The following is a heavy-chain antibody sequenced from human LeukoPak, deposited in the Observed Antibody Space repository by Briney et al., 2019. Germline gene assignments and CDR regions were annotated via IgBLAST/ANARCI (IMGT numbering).Heavy chain of an antibody. D-gene: IGHD3-9*01. CDR2: ISGSGGST. J-gene: IGHJ4*02. CDR1: GFTFSSYA. CDR3: AKDQEYYDILTGYDY. Sequence: GGSLRLSCAASGFTFSSYAMSWVRQAPGKGLEWVSTISGSGGSTYYADSVKGRFTISRDNSKNTLYLQMNSLRAEDTAVYYCAKDQEYYDILTGYDYWGQGTLVTVSS. V-gene: IGHV3-23*01.